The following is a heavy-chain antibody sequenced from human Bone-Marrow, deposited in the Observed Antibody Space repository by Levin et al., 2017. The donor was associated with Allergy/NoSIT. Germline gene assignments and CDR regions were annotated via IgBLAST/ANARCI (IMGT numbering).Heavy chain of an antibody. CDR3: ARLRSRGSGSPYYFDY. Sequence: SVKVSCKTSEDTFNIYGISWVRQAPGRGLEWVGGIIPLSGTATYAQKFRVRVTITADDSSNTVYMQLNSLKSEDTADYYCARLRSRGSGSPYYFDYWGQGTLVTVSS. D-gene: IGHD3-10*01. J-gene: IGHJ4*02. CDR2: IIPLSGTA. CDR1: EDTFNIYG. V-gene: IGHV1-69*13.